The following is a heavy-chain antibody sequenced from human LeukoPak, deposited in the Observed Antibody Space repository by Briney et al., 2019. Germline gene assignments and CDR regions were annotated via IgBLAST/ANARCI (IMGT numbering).Heavy chain of an antibody. V-gene: IGHV3-9*03. Sequence: GGSLRLSCAASGFTFDDYAMHWVRQAPGKGLEWVSGISWNSNTIGYADSVKGRFTISRDNAKNSLYLQMNSLRVEDMALYYCVIALGPKDYYYMDVWGKGTTVTVSS. CDR3: VIALGPKDYYYMDV. J-gene: IGHJ6*03. D-gene: IGHD1-26*01. CDR2: ISWNSNTI. CDR1: GFTFDDYA.